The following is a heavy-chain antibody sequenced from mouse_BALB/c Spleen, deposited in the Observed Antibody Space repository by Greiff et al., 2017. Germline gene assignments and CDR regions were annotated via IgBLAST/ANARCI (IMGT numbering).Heavy chain of an antibody. CDR3: ARHEGYYPFAY. J-gene: IGHJ3*01. Sequence: VQLKESGGGLVQPKGSLKLSCAASGFTFNTYAMNWVRQAPGKGLEWVARIRSKSNNYATYYADSVKDRFTISRDNAKNTLYLQMSSLKSEDTAMYYCARHEGYYPFAYWGQGTLVTVSA. CDR2: IRSKSNNYAT. D-gene: IGHD2-3*01. CDR1: GFTFNTYA. V-gene: IGHV10-1*02.